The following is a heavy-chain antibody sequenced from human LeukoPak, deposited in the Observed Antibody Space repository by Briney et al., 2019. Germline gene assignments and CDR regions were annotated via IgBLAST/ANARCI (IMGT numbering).Heavy chain of an antibody. Sequence: PSETLSLTCTVSRGSISSGSYYWSWIRQPAGKGLEWIGRIDTSGSTNYNPSLKSRVTMSADTSKKQFSLKLRSVTAADTAVYYCAREGIYGDYRHWGQGTLVTVSS. CDR3: AREGIYGDYRH. CDR1: RGSISSGSYY. D-gene: IGHD4-17*01. J-gene: IGHJ4*02. V-gene: IGHV4-61*02. CDR2: IDTSGST.